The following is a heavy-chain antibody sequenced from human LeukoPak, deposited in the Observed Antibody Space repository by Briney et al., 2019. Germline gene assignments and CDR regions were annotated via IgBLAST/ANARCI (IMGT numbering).Heavy chain of an antibody. D-gene: IGHD6-13*01. V-gene: IGHV4-4*07. J-gene: IGHJ5*02. CDR2: IYSSGST. CDR1: GGSISSYY. CDR3: ARDGYSSSWYWFDP. Sequence: SETLSLTCTVSGGSISSYYWSWIRQPAGKGLEWIGRIYSSGSTNYNPSLKSRVTMSVETSKNQFSLKLSSVTAADTAVYHCARDGYSSSWYWFDPWGQGTLVTVSS.